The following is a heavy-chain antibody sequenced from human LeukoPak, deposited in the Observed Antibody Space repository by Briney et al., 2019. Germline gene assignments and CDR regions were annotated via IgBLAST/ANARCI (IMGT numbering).Heavy chain of an antibody. CDR2: IYYSGST. CDR3: ARDITPYYFDY. D-gene: IGHD3-10*01. V-gene: IGHV4-59*01. CDR1: XGSISSXX. J-gene: IGHJ4*02. Sequence: LTXXVSXGSISSXXWSXIRQXPXXXREWIGYIYYSGSTNYNPSLKSRVTISVDTSKNQFSLKLSSVTAADTAVYYCARDITPYYFDYWGQGTLVTVSS.